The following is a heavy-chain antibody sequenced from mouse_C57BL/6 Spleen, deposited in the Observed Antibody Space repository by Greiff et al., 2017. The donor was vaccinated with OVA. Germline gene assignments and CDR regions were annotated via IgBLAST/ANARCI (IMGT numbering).Heavy chain of an antibody. J-gene: IGHJ4*01. CDR3: ARRGVPYAMDY. V-gene: IGHV5-12*01. CDR2: ISNGGGST. Sequence: EVKVIESGGGLVQPGGSLKLSCAASGFTFSDYYMYWVRQTPEKRLEWVAYISNGGGSTYYPDTVKGRFTISRDNAKNTLYLQMSRLKSEDTAMYYCARRGVPYAMDYWGQGTSVTVSS. CDR1: GFTFSDYY.